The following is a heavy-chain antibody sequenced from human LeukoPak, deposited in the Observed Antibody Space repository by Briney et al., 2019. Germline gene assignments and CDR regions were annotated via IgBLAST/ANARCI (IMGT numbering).Heavy chain of an antibody. Sequence: SETLSLTCTVSGGSVSSGSYYWSWIRQPPGKGLEWIAYIYYSGSANYNPSLKSRVTISVDTSKNQFSLNLSSVADADTAVYYCAVGVGGDDWKYYFDYWGQGTLVTVPS. J-gene: IGHJ4*02. D-gene: IGHD1-1*01. CDR2: IYYSGSA. CDR1: GGSVSSGSYY. V-gene: IGHV4-61*01. CDR3: AVGVGGDDWKYYFDY.